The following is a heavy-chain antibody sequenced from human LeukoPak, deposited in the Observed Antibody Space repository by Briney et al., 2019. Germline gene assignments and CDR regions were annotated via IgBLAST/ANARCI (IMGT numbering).Heavy chain of an antibody. J-gene: IGHJ4*02. CDR3: ARDTYCSSTSCYSLFDY. CDR1: GFTFSSYG. D-gene: IGHD2-2*01. CDR2: IWYDGSNK. V-gene: IGHV3-33*01. Sequence: GGSLRLSCAASGFTFSSYGMHWVRQAPGKGLEWVAVIWYDGSNKYYADSAKGRFTISRDNSKNTLYLQMNSLRAEDTAVYYCARDTYCSSTSCYSLFDYWGQGTLVTVSS.